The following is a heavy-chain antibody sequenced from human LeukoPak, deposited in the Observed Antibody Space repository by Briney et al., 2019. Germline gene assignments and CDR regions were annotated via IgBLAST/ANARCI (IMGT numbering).Heavy chain of an antibody. V-gene: IGHV3-23*01. CDR3: AKDLDYYDSSGYYYSAFDI. CDR1: GFTFSSYA. CDR2: ISGSGGST. J-gene: IGHJ3*02. Sequence: PSGGSLRLSCAASGFTFSSYAMSWVRQAPGKGLEWVSAISGSGGSTYYADSVKGRFTISRDNSKNTLYLQMNSLRAEDTAVYYCAKDLDYYDSSGYYYSAFDIWGQGTMVTVSS. D-gene: IGHD3-22*01.